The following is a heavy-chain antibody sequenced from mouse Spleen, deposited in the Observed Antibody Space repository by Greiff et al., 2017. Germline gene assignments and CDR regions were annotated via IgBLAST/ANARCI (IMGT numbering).Heavy chain of an antibody. CDR2: IDPSDSET. V-gene: IGHV1-52*01. CDR1: GYTFTSYW. J-gene: IGHJ2*01. D-gene: IGHD2-14*01. Sequence: QVQLQQPGAELVRPGSSVKLSCKASGYTFTSYWMHWVKQRPIQGLEWIGNIDPSDSETHYNQKFKDKATLTVDKSSSTAYMQLSSLTSEDSAVYYCARHYRSGDFDYWGQGTTLTVSS. CDR3: ARHYRSGDFDY.